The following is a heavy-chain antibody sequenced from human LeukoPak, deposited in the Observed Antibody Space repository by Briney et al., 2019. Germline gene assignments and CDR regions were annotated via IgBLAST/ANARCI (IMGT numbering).Heavy chain of an antibody. CDR2: ISYDGSNK. V-gene: IGHV3-30*03. J-gene: IGHJ4*02. CDR1: GFTFSSYG. CDR3: ARDIVATAIDY. D-gene: IGHD5-12*01. Sequence: PGGSLRLSCAASGFTFSSYGMHWVRQAPGKGLEWVAVISYDGSNKYYADSVKGRFTISRDNSKNTLYLQMNSLRAEDTAVYYCARDIVATAIDYWGQGTLVTVSS.